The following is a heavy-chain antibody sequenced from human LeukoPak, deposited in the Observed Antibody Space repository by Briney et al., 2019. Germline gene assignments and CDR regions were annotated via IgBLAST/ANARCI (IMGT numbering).Heavy chain of an antibody. Sequence: ASVKVTFTVSASRLTSLTMQRVRQAQGPGQGREGGSDPEVGKTMYAEKLDGRLTVTDDTSTDTAYMQLSSLRLEDTAVYYCATDMVGYCGDVTCYSEAYWGQGTLVTVSS. CDR3: ATDMVGYCGDVTCYSEAY. J-gene: IGHJ4*02. V-gene: IGHV1-24*01. D-gene: IGHD2-21*01. CDR2: SDPEVGKT. CDR1: ASRLTSLT.